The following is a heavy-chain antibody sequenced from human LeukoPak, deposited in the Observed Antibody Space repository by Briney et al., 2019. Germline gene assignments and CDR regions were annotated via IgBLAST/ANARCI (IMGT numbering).Heavy chain of an antibody. CDR1: GFTFSSYS. V-gene: IGHV3-21*04. Sequence: GGSLRLSCAASGFTFSSYSMNWVRQAPGKGLEWVSSISSSSSYIYYADSVKGRFTISRDNAKNSLYLQMNSLRAEDTAVYYCARDSSSSWYIGFFDYWGQGTLVTVSS. D-gene: IGHD6-13*01. CDR3: ARDSSSSWYIGFFDY. CDR2: ISSSSSYI. J-gene: IGHJ4*02.